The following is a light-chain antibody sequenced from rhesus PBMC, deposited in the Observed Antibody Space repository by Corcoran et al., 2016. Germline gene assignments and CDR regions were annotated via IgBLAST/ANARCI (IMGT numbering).Light chain of an antibody. J-gene: IGKJ3*01. Sequence: DIQMTQSPSSLSASVGDRVTITCRASENVNNYLNWYQQKPGKAPKLLIYKASPLQSGVPSRFSGSGSGTDYTFTISSLQPEDVATYYCQHGYGTLFTFGPGTKLDIK. CDR1: ENVNNY. CDR3: QHGYGTLFT. V-gene: IGKV1-74*01. CDR2: KAS.